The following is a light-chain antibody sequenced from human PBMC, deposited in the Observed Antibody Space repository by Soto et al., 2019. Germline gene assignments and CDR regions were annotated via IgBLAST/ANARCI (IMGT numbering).Light chain of an antibody. CDR1: SSDIGAYNY. J-gene: IGLJ1*01. CDR2: DVS. V-gene: IGLV2-14*03. Sequence: QSALTQPASVSGSPGQSITISCTGTSSDIGAYNYVSWYQQHPGQAPKLMISDVSNRPSGISDRFSGSKSGNTASLTISGPQAEEQAEFYFYPCGKSRGTRYVFGTGNKVTVL. CDR3: YPCGKSRGTRYV.